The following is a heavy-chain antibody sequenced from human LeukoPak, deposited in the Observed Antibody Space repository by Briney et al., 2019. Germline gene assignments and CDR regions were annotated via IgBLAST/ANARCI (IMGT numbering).Heavy chain of an antibody. D-gene: IGHD2-15*01. CDR3: ARVIVAATHGFDY. Sequence: SETLSLNCAVYGGSFSGYYWSWIRQPPGKGLEWIGEINHSGSTNYNPSLKSRVTISVDTSKNQFSLKLSSVTAADTAVYYCARVIVAATHGFDYWGQGTLVTVSS. CDR2: INHSGST. CDR1: GGSFSGYY. V-gene: IGHV4-34*01. J-gene: IGHJ4*02.